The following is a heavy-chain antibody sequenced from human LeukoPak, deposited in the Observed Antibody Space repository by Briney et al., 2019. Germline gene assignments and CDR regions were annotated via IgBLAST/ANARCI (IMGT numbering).Heavy chain of an antibody. V-gene: IGHV3-11*01. CDR3: ARVYKSSGWYSDY. D-gene: IGHD6-19*01. CDR1: GFTFSDYY. CDR2: ISSSGSTI. J-gene: IGHJ4*02. Sequence: GGSLRLSCAASGFTFSDYYMNWIRQAPGKGLEWVSYISSSGSTIYYADSVKGRFTISRDNAKNSLYLQMNSLRAEDTAVYYCARVYKSSGWYSDYWGQGTLVTVSS.